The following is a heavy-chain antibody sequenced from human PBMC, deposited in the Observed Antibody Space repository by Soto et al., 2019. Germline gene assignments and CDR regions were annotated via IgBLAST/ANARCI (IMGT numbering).Heavy chain of an antibody. D-gene: IGHD2-21*02. Sequence: QVQLVQSGAEVKKPGSSVKVSCKASGGTFSSYAISWVRQAPGQGLEWMGGIIPIFGTANYAQKFQGRVTMTADASTSTAHMELSSLRSQDTAVYYCAREGGVTPPDYYYGMDVWGQGTTVTVSS. V-gene: IGHV1-69*12. J-gene: IGHJ6*02. CDR1: GGTFSSYA. CDR2: IIPIFGTA. CDR3: AREGGVTPPDYYYGMDV.